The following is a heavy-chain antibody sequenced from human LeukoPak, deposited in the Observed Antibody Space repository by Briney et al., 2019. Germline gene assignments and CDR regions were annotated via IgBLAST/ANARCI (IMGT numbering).Heavy chain of an antibody. D-gene: IGHD2-15*01. J-gene: IGHJ4*02. CDR1: GFTFSNDW. CDR3: TTDLGCSGGSWYSF. CDR2: IKSKTDGGTT. Sequence: PGGSLRLSCAASGFTFSNDWMSWVRQAPGKGLEWVGRIKSKTDGGTTDYAAPVKGRFTISRDDSKNTLYLQMNSLKTEDTAVYYCTTDLGCSGGSWYSFWGQGTLVTVSS. V-gene: IGHV3-15*01.